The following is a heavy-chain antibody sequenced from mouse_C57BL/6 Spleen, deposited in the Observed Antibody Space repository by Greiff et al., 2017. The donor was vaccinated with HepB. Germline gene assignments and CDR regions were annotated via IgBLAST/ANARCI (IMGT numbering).Heavy chain of an antibody. CDR3: ARRRIDSPFAY. D-gene: IGHD2-4*01. J-gene: IGHJ3*01. V-gene: IGHV5-17*01. CDR2: ISSGSSTI. CDR1: GFTFSDYG. Sequence: EVMLVESGGGLVKPGGSLKLSCAASGFTFSDYGMHWVRQAPEKGLEWVAYISSGSSTIYYADTVKGRFTISRDNAKNTLFLQMTSLRSEDTAMYYCARRRIDSPFAYWGQGTLVTVSA.